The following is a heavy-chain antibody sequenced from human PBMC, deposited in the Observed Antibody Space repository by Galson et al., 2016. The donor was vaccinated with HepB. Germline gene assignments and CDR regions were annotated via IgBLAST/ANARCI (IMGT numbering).Heavy chain of an antibody. CDR2: MSGSGGGT. D-gene: IGHD3-9*01. CDR1: GFDLRSYA. Sequence: PLRLSCAASGFDLRSYAMSWVRQAPGKGLEWVSAMSGSGGGTYYADSVKGRFTISRDESKNSYYLQMNSLRAEDTAVYFCAKDFPALGTGLDGMDVWGQGTLVTVSS. CDR3: AKDFPALGTGLDGMDV. V-gene: IGHV3-23*01. J-gene: IGHJ6*02.